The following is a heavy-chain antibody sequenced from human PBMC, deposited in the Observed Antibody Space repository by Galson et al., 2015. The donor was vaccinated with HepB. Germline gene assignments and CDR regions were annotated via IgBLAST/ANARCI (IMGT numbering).Heavy chain of an antibody. CDR3: AKHLIGPYGGNRYY. Sequence: SLRLSCAASGFSFSNYAMSWVRQAPGKGLEWVSAISSSGGNTYYADSVRGRFTISRDNSKNTLYLQMNSLRAEDTAVYYCAKHLIGPYGGNRYYWGQGTLVTVSS. V-gene: IGHV3-23*01. CDR2: ISSSGGNT. D-gene: IGHD4-23*01. J-gene: IGHJ4*02. CDR1: GFSFSNYA.